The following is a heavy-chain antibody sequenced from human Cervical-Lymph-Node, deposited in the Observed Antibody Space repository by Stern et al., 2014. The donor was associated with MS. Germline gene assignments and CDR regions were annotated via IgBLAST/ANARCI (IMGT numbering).Heavy chain of an antibody. D-gene: IGHD4-17*01. CDR3: ARSSTVTPNAFDI. J-gene: IGHJ3*02. Sequence: QLQLQESGSGLVKPSQTLSLTCAVSGGSISSGGYSWSWIRQPPGKGLEWIGYIYHSGSTYYNPSLKSRFTISVDRSNNHFSLKLSSVTAADTAVYYCARSSTVTPNAFDIWGQGTMVTVSS. V-gene: IGHV4-30-2*01. CDR1: GGSISSGGYS. CDR2: IYHSGST.